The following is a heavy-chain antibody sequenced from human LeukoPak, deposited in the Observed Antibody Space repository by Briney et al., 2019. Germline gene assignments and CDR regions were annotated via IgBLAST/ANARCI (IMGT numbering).Heavy chain of an antibody. J-gene: IGHJ4*02. D-gene: IGHD3-3*01. CDR2: IYYSGST. CDR1: GGSISSSSYY. V-gene: IGHV4-39*01. CDR3: ARKRIFGVVPRGTFDY. Sequence: SETLSLTCTVSGGSISSSSYYWGWIRQPPGKGLEWIGSIYYSGSTYYNPSLKSRVTISVDTSKNQFSLKLSSVTVADTAVYYCARKRIFGVVPRGTFDYWGQGTLVTVSS.